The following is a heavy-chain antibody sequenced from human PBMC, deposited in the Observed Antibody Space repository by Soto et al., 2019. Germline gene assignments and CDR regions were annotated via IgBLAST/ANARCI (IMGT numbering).Heavy chain of an antibody. V-gene: IGHV3-21*01. Sequence: PGGSLRLSCAASGFTFNMYSMNWVRQAPGKGLEWVSSISSRSSYINYADSVKGRFTISRDNAKNSLYLQMDSLRAEDTAVYFCARASIVAAGISIGFDPWGQGTLVTVSS. J-gene: IGHJ5*02. CDR3: ARASIVAAGISIGFDP. CDR2: ISSRSSYI. D-gene: IGHD6-13*01. CDR1: GFTFNMYS.